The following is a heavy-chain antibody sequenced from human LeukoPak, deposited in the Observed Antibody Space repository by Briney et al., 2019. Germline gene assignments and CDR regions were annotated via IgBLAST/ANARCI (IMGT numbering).Heavy chain of an antibody. D-gene: IGHD3-22*01. CDR3: AKRGVVIRVILVGFHKEAYYFDS. V-gene: IGHV3-23*01. CDR2: ISGSGGST. Sequence: GGSLRLSCAVSGITLSNYGMGWVRQAPGRGLEWVAGISGSGGSTNYADSVKGRFTISRDNPKNTLYLQMNSLRAEDTAVYFCAKRGVVIRVILVGFHKEAYYFDSWGQGALVTVSS. CDR1: GITLSNYG. J-gene: IGHJ4*02.